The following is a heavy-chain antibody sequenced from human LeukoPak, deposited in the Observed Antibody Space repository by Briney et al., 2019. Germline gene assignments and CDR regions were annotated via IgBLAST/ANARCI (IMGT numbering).Heavy chain of an antibody. CDR1: GGSFISRSHY. Sequence: PSETLSLTCTVSGGSFISRSHYWGWIRQTPGKGLEWIGSMFYSGSTYYNPSLKSRVIVFVDTSKNQFYLKVSSVTAADTAVYYCARADVVINWFDPWAQRTLVTVSS. J-gene: IGHJ5*02. V-gene: IGHV4-39*01. CDR3: ARADVVINWFDP. D-gene: IGHD2-21*01. CDR2: MFYSGST.